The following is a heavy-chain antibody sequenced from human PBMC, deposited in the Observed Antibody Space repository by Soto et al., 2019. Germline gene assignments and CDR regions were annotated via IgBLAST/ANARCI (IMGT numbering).Heavy chain of an antibody. CDR3: ARVVMTTVHASFYYGLDV. D-gene: IGHD4-4*01. J-gene: IGHJ6*02. V-gene: IGHV1-69*18. Sequence: QVQLVQSGAEVRKPGSSVTVSCKASGGTFSTYGITWVRQAPGQGLEWMGNIIPLIGTANYAQRFRGRVTITADESTTPAYMELTSLRSEDTAVYYCARVVMTTVHASFYYGLDVWGQGTTVTVSS. CDR1: GGTFSTYG. CDR2: IIPLIGTA.